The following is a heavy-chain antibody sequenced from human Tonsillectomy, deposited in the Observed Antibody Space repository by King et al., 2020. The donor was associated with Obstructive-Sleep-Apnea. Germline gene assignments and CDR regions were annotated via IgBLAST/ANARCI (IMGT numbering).Heavy chain of an antibody. Sequence: VQLQESGPGLVKPSQTLSLTCTVSGGSISSGGYYWSWIRQHPGKGLEWIGYIYYSGSTYYNPSLKSRVTISVDTSKNQFSLKLSSVTAADTAVYYCAGGDYYGSGSYYNVPDYWGQGTLVTVSS. V-gene: IGHV4-31*03. CDR2: IYYSGST. CDR1: GGSISSGGYY. CDR3: AGGDYYGSGSYYNVPDY. J-gene: IGHJ4*02. D-gene: IGHD3-10*01.